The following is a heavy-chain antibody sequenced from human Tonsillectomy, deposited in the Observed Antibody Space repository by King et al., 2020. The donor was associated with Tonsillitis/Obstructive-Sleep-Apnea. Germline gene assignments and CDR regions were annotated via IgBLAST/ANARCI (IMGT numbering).Heavy chain of an antibody. Sequence: QLVQSGGGVVQTGRSLRLSCAASGFTFSSYAIHWVRQAPGKGLEWVAVISYDGSNKYYADSVKGRFTISRDNSTNALYLQMYSLRAEDTSLYYCARETFCQDISCPKLQYLFYYRMYVWGQGTTVTVSS. V-gene: IGHV3-30*04. CDR2: ISYDGSNK. D-gene: IGHD2-15*01. J-gene: IGHJ6*02. CDR3: ARETFCQDISCPKLQYLFYYRMYV. CDR1: GFTFSSYA.